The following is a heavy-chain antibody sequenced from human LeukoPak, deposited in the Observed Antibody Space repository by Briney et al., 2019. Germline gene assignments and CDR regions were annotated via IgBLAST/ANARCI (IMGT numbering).Heavy chain of an antibody. CDR2: IYYSGST. D-gene: IGHD3-9*01. Sequence: SETLSLTCTVSGGSISSYYWSWIRQPPGKGLEWIGYIYYSGSTNYNPSLKSRVTISVDTSKNQFSLKLSSVTAADTAVYYCARGGDILTRLWYFDLWGRGTLVTVSS. V-gene: IGHV4-59*01. J-gene: IGHJ2*01. CDR1: GGSISSYY. CDR3: ARGGDILTRLWYFDL.